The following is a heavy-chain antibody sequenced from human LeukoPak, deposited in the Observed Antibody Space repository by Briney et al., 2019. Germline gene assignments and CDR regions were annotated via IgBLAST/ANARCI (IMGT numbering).Heavy chain of an antibody. CDR2: IYPGDSDT. D-gene: IGHD1-26*01. Sequence: GSLTLSCTGSGYSFNSHWIAWVRQMPGKGLEWMGIIYPGDSDTRYSPSFQGQVTISAEKSISTAYLQWSSLKASDTAMYYCARLVVEGATRNWFDPWGQGTLVTVSS. J-gene: IGHJ5*02. CDR1: GYSFNSHW. CDR3: ARLVVEGATRNWFDP. V-gene: IGHV5-51*01.